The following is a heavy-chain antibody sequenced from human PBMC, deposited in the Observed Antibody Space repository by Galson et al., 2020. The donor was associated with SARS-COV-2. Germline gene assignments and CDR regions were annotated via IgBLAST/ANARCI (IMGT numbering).Heavy chain of an antibody. D-gene: IGHD1-26*01. Sequence: SGPTLVKPPQTLTLTCTFSVFSLSTSGVGVGWIRQPPEKALEWPALIYWDDDKRYSPSLKSRLTITKDTSKNQVVLTMTNMDPVDTATYYCAHRQTIEYSFDYWGQGTLVTVSS. V-gene: IGHV2-5*02. J-gene: IGHJ4*02. CDR1: VFSLSTSGVG. CDR3: AHRQTIEYSFDY. CDR2: IYWDDDK.